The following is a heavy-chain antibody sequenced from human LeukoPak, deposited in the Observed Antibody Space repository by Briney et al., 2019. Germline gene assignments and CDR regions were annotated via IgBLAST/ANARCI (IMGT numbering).Heavy chain of an antibody. J-gene: IGHJ4*02. Sequence: SGTLSLTCAVSGGSISSSNWWSWVRQPPGKGLEWIGEIYHSGSTNYNPSLKSRVTISVDKSKNQFSLKLSSVTAADTAVYYCARVLGGGWSYFDYWGQGTLVTVSS. CDR3: ARVLGGGWSYFDY. CDR2: IYHSGST. CDR1: GGSISSSNW. D-gene: IGHD6-19*01. V-gene: IGHV4-4*02.